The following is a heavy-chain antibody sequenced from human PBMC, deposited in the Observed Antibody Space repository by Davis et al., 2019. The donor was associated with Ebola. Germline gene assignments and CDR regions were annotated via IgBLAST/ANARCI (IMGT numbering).Heavy chain of an antibody. CDR1: GFTFSSYT. CDR3: ARSATLATILKNWFDP. CDR2: ISSRSTYI. V-gene: IGHV3-21*01. J-gene: IGHJ5*02. Sequence: PGGSLRLSCAASGFTFSSYTMNWVRQAPGQGLEWVSSISSRSTYIYYADSVKGRFTISRDNAKNSLYLQMNSLRAEDTAMYYCARSATLATILKNWFDPWGQGTLVTVSS. D-gene: IGHD5-12*01.